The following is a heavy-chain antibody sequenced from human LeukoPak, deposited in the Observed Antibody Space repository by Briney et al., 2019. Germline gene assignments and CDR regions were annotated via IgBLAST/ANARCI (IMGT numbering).Heavy chain of an antibody. J-gene: IGHJ4*02. V-gene: IGHV4-39*07. CDR1: GGSISSSSYY. CDR3: ARARQRLYYYDSSGTPLDY. CDR2: INHSGST. Sequence: SETLSLTCTVSGGSISSSSYYWGWIRQPPGKGLEWIGEINHSGSTNYNPSLKSRVTISVDTSKNQFSLKLSSVTAADTAVYYCARARQRLYYYDSSGTPLDYWGQGTLSPSPQ. D-gene: IGHD3-22*01.